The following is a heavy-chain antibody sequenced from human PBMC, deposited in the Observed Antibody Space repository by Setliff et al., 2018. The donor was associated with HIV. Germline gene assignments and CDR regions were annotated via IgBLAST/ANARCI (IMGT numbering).Heavy chain of an antibody. CDR3: ARLGSGWSDSYYYAMDI. J-gene: IGHJ6*02. V-gene: IGHV1-18*01. CDR1: GYTFNTYG. D-gene: IGHD6-19*01. CDR2: ISPNFGHT. Sequence: ASVKVSCKASGYTFNTYGISWVRQAPGHGLEWMGWISPNFGHTNYAQNFLGRVTMTIDTSTSRAYMELRSLRSDDTAVYFCARLGSGWSDSYYYAMDIWGQGTTVTVSS.